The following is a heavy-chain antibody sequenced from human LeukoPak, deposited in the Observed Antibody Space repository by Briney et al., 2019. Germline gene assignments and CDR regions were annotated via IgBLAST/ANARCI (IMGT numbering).Heavy chain of an antibody. CDR2: ISYDGSNK. D-gene: IGHD6-25*01. Sequence: GRSLRLSCAASGFTFSSYAMHWVRQAPGKGLEWVAVISYDGSNKYYADSVKGRFTIPRDNSKNTLYLQMNSLRAEDTAVYYCARERAATGGMDVWGQGTTVTVSS. J-gene: IGHJ6*02. CDR1: GFTFSSYA. V-gene: IGHV3-30-3*01. CDR3: ARERAATGGMDV.